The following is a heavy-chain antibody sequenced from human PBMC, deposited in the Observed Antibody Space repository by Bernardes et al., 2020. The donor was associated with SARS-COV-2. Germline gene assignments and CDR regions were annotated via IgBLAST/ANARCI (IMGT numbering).Heavy chain of an antibody. CDR3: ARAKQWLVQEGMDV. CDR1: GFTFSSYG. Sequence: RGSLRLSCAASGFTFSSYGMHWVRQAPGKGLDWVAVIWSDGNNKYYADSVKGRFTISRDNSKTTLYLQMNNLRAEDTAMYSCARAKQWLVQEGMDVWGQGTTVTVSS. CDR2: IWSDGNNK. V-gene: IGHV3-33*01. J-gene: IGHJ6*02. D-gene: IGHD6-19*01.